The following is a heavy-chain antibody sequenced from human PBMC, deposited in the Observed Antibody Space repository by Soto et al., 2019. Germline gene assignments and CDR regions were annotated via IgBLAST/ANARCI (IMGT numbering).Heavy chain of an antibody. D-gene: IGHD6-6*01. CDR1: GFTFSSYD. J-gene: IGHJ6*02. Sequence: TGGSLRLSCAASGFTFSSYDMHWVRQATGKGLEWVSAIGTAGDTYYPGSVKGRLTISRENAKNSLYLQMNSLRAEDTAVYYCARVSSGHYYYGMDVWGQGTTVTVSS. CDR2: IGTAGDT. CDR3: ARVSSGHYYYGMDV. V-gene: IGHV3-13*01.